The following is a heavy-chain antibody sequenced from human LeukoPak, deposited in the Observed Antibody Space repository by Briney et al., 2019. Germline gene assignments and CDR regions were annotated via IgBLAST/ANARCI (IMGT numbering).Heavy chain of an antibody. J-gene: IGHJ4*02. CDR1: GFTFSSYS. V-gene: IGHV3-21*01. CDR3: ARDYSSYGFDY. Sequence: GGSLSLSCAASGFTFSSYSMNWVRQAPGKGLEWVSSISSSSSYIYYADSVKGRFTISRDNAKNSLYLQMNSLRAEDTAVYYCARDYSSYGFDYWGQGTLVTVSS. D-gene: IGHD6-6*01. CDR2: ISSSSSYI.